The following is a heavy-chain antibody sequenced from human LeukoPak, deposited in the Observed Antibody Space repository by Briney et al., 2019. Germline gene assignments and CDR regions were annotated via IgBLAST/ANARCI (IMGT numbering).Heavy chain of an antibody. CDR2: IRYDGSNK. CDR3: AKDLGVLWFGDY. J-gene: IGHJ4*02. V-gene: IGHV3-30*02. D-gene: IGHD3-10*01. Sequence: PGGSLRLSCAASGFTFSSYGMHWVRQAPGKGLEWVAFIRYDGSNKYYADSVKGRFTISRDNSKNTLYLQMDSLRAEDTAMYYCAKDLGVLWFGDYWGQGTLVTVSS. CDR1: GFTFSSYG.